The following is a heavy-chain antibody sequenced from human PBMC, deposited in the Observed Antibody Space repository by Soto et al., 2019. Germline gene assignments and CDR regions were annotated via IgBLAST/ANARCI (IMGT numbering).Heavy chain of an antibody. Sequence: SQTLSLTCTVSGGSISSSSYYWGWIRQPPGKGLEWIGSIYYSGSTYYNPSLKSRVTISVDTSKTQFSLKLSSVTAADTAVYYCARTGRDYVWGSYLLPYGMDVWGQGTTVTVSS. D-gene: IGHD3-16*02. CDR3: ARTGRDYVWGSYLLPYGMDV. J-gene: IGHJ6*02. CDR1: GGSISSSSYY. CDR2: IYYSGST. V-gene: IGHV4-39*01.